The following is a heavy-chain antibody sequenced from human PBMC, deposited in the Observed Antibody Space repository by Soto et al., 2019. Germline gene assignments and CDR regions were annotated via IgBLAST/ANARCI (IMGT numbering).Heavy chain of an antibody. V-gene: IGHV3-23*01. Sequence: VQLLESGGGLVQPGGSLRLSCTAAGFTFSNYAMSWVRQAPGKGLEWVSVISGSSVITHYADSVKGRFTISRDNSKNTLYLQMNSLRAEDTAAYYCAKDLGDTSPVGFDYWGQGTLVTVSS. CDR1: GFTFSNYA. CDR3: AKDLGDTSPVGFDY. J-gene: IGHJ4*02. CDR2: ISGSSVIT. D-gene: IGHD2-21*02.